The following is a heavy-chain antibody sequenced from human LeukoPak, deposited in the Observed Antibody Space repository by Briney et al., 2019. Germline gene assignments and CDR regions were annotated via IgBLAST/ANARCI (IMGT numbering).Heavy chain of an antibody. CDR2: INSDGSST. D-gene: IGHD3-22*01. J-gene: IGHJ4*02. V-gene: IGHV3-74*01. CDR3: AKRGNYYEFDY. CDR1: GFSFSSYW. Sequence: SGGSLRLSCAASGFSFSSYWMHWVRHVPGKGLVWVSRINSDGSSTIYADSVKGRFTISRDNAKNTLYLQMNSLRAEDTAVYYCAKRGNYYEFDYWGQGTVVTVSS.